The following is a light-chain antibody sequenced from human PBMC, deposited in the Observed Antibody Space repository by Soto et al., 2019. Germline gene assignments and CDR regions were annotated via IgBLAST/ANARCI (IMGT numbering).Light chain of an antibody. CDR2: KVS. Sequence: DVVMTQSPLSLPVTLGQPASISCRSSQSLAYSDGNSFLNWFQQRPGQSPRRLIYKVSNRDSGVPDRFSGSGSGTDSTLKISRVEAEDVGVYYCMQGTHWPPYTFDQGTKLEIK. CDR1: QSLAYSDGNSF. J-gene: IGKJ2*01. CDR3: MQGTHWPPYT. V-gene: IGKV2-30*01.